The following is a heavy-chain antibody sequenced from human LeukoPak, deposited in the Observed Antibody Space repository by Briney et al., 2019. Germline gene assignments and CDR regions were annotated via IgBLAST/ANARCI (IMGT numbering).Heavy chain of an antibody. Sequence: PGGSLRLSCAASGFTFSSYAMSWVRQAPGKGLEWVSAISGSGGSTYYADSVKGRFTISRDNYKNTLYLQMNSLRAEDTAVYYCARDLVDIVATTRVWYFDLWGRGTLVTVSS. D-gene: IGHD5-12*01. J-gene: IGHJ2*01. CDR3: ARDLVDIVATTRVWYFDL. CDR2: ISGSGGST. V-gene: IGHV3-23*01. CDR1: GFTFSSYA.